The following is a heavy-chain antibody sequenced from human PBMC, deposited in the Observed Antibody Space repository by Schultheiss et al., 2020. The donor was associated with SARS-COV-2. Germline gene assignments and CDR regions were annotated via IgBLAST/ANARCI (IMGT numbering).Heavy chain of an antibody. CDR2: ISGGGIII. V-gene: IGHV3-66*01. CDR3: VRDGPAASYGMDV. Sequence: GGSLRLSCAASGFTVSSNYMSWVRQAPGKGLEWVSTISGGGIIIYYADSVRGRFIISRDNSKNTLYLQMTSLRVEDTAMYYCVRDGPAASYGMDVWGQGTTVTVSS. J-gene: IGHJ6*02. D-gene: IGHD2-2*01. CDR1: GFTVSSNY.